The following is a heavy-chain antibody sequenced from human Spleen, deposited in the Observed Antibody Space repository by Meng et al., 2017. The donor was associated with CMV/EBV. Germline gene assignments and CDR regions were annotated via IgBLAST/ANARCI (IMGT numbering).Heavy chain of an antibody. V-gene: IGHV1-2*02. CDR1: GYTFTSSY. J-gene: IGHJ4*02. Sequence: SFKASGYTFTSSYMHWVRQAPGQGREWMGWIDPNSGDTNYAQRFQGRVTMTRDTSFSTAYMELRRLRSDDAAVYYCARGGGSSGYPQHWGQGTLVTVSS. D-gene: IGHD3-22*01. CDR3: ARGGGSSGYPQH. CDR2: IDPNSGDT.